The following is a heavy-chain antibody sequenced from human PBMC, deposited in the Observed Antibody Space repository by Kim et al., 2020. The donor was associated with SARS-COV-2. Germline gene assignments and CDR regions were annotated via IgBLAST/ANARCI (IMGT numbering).Heavy chain of an antibody. CDR3: SRRDPGREYVHY. D-gene: IGHD2-21*01. CDR1: GGSIGSSNYY. CDR2: IYNSETI. J-gene: IGHJ1*01. Sequence: SETLSLVCDVSGGSIGSSNYYWGWIRQSPGKGLEWIGSIYNSETIYYNPSLKSRVSISVDTSENQFFLKVTSVTAADTAVYYCSRRDPGREYVHYWGQGTLVSVYS. V-gene: IGHV4-39*01.